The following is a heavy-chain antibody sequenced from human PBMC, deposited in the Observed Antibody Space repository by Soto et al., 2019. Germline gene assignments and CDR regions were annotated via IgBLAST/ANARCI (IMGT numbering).Heavy chain of an antibody. CDR1: GGSISSGGYY. Sequence: ASETLSLTCTVSGGSISSGGYYWSWIRQHPGKGLEWIGYIYYSGSTYYSPSLKSRVTISVDTSKNQFSLKLSSVTAADTAVSYWEAGIGRGYSYAHYWGTGNLGTVSS. D-gene: IGHD5-18*01. CDR3: EAGIGRGYSYAHY. CDR2: IYYSGST. V-gene: IGHV4-31*03. J-gene: IGHJ4*02.